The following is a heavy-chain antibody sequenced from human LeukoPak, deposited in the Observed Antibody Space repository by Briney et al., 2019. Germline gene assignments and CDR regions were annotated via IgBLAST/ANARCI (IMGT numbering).Heavy chain of an antibody. V-gene: IGHV3-23*01. J-gene: IGHJ4*02. D-gene: IGHD1-26*01. Sequence: GGSLRLSCAASGFTFSSYAMHWVRQAPGKGLEWVSVISGSGGTTYYADSVKGRFTTSRDNSKNTLYLQMDSLRVEDTAVYYCAKDGGPSSSGSQFFNYWGQGALVTVSS. CDR1: GFTFSSYA. CDR3: AKDGGPSSSGSQFFNY. CDR2: ISGSGGTT.